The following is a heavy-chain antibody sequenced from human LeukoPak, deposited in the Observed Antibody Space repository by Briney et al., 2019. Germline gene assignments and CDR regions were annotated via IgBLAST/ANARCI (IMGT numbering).Heavy chain of an antibody. V-gene: IGHV4-30-4*08. CDR1: GGSISSGDYY. J-gene: IGHJ4*02. CDR3: AIAGDGYNLYFDC. Sequence: PSQTLSLTCTVSGGSISSGDYYWSWIRQPPGKGLEWIGYIYYSGSTYYTPSLKSRITISVDTSKNQFSLKLSSVTAADTAVYYCAIAGDGYNLYFDCGGQGTLVTVSS. D-gene: IGHD1-1*01. CDR2: IYYSGST.